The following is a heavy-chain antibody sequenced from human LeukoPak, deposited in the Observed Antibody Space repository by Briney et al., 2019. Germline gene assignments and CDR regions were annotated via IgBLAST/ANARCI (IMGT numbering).Heavy chain of an antibody. D-gene: IGHD6-13*01. CDR2: IYTCGST. V-gene: IGHV4-4*07. J-gene: IGHJ3*02. Sequence: SETLSLTCTVSGGSISSYYWSWIRQPAGKGLEWIGRIYTCGSTNYNPSLKSRVTMSVDTSKNQFSLKLSSVTAADTAVYYCARDRGSSLYFDAFDIWGQGTMVTVSS. CDR3: ARDRGSSLYFDAFDI. CDR1: GGSISSYY.